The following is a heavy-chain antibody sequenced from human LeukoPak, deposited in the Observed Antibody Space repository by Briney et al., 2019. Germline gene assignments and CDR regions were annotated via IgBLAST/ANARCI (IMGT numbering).Heavy chain of an antibody. CDR3: ARLGSGWYADY. V-gene: IGHV3-33*01. CDR2: IWYGGSNK. Sequence: GGSLRLSCAASGFTFSSYGMNWVRQAPGKGLEWVAVIWYGGSNKYYADSVKGRFTISRDNSKNTLYLQMDSLRAEDTAVYYCARLGSGWYADYWGQGTLVTVSS. CDR1: GFTFSSYG. J-gene: IGHJ4*02. D-gene: IGHD6-19*01.